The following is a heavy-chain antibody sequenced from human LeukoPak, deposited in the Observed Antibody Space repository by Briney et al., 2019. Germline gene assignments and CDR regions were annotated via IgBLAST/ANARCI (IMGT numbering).Heavy chain of an antibody. CDR1: GFTFSSYA. CDR2: ISYDGSNK. Sequence: GGSLRLSCAASGFTFSSYAMHWVRQAPGKGLEWVAVISYDGSNKYYADSVKGRFTISRDNSKNTLYLQMNSLRAEDTAVYYCANGPDGYNLFYFDYWGQGTLVTVSS. D-gene: IGHD5-24*01. CDR3: ANGPDGYNLFYFDY. J-gene: IGHJ4*02. V-gene: IGHV3-30*04.